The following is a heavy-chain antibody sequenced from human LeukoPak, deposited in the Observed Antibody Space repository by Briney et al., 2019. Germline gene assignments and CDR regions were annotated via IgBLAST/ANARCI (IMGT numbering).Heavy chain of an antibody. CDR1: GYTLSELS. CDR3: ATGKQIMITFGGVVVTRYWFDP. D-gene: IGHD3-16*02. J-gene: IGHJ5*02. V-gene: IGHV1-24*01. CDR2: FDPEDGET. Sequence: ASVKVSCKVSGYTLSELSMHWVRQAPGKGLEWMGGFDPEDGETIYAQKFQGRVTMTEDTSTDTAYMELSSLTSEDTAVYYCATGKQIMITFGGVVVTRYWFDPWGQGTLVTVSP.